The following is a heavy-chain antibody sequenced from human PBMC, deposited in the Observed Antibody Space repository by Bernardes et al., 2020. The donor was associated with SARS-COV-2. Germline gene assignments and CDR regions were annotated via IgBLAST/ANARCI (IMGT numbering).Heavy chain of an antibody. D-gene: IGHD1-26*01. CDR1: GFTFSSYA. V-gene: IGHV3-30*01. Sequence: GGSLRLSCAASGFTFSSYAMHWVRQAPGKGLEWVAVISYDGSNKYYADSVKGRFTISRDNSKNTLYLQMNSLRAEDTAVYYCARSSSGSYRKAFDIWGQGTMVTVSS. CDR2: ISYDGSNK. J-gene: IGHJ3*02. CDR3: ARSSSGSYRKAFDI.